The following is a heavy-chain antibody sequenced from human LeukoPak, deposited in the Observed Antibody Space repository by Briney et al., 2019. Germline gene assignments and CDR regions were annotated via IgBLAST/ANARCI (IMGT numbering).Heavy chain of an antibody. CDR3: ARDSALLGYCSGRSCYSGFDY. V-gene: IGHV1-2*02. D-gene: IGHD2-15*01. CDR1: GYTFTGYY. J-gene: IGHJ4*02. CDR2: INPNSGGT. Sequence: ASVKVSCKASGYTFTGYYLHWVRQAPGQGLEWMGWINPNSGGTKYAQKFQGRVTMTRDTSISTAYMDLSRLRYDDTAVYYCARDSALLGYCSGRSCYSGFDYWGQGTLVTVSS.